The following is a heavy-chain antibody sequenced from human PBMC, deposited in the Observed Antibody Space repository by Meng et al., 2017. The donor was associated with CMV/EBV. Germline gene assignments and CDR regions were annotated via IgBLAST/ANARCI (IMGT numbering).Heavy chain of an antibody. J-gene: IGHJ6*02. Sequence: GGSLRLSCAASGFTFSDHCMDWVRQAPGKGLEWVGRTRNKANSYTTEYAASVKGRFTISRDDSKNSLYLQMNSLKTEDTAVYYCARFHYYYGMDVWGQGTTVTVSS. CDR2: TRNKANSYTT. V-gene: IGHV3-72*01. CDR1: GFTFSDHC. CDR3: ARFHYYYGMDV.